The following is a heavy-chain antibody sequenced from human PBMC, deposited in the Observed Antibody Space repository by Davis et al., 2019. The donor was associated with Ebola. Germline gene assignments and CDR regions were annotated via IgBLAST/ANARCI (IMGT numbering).Heavy chain of an antibody. CDR3: ARNNPDVGIVVVVAATYWFDP. CDR2: ISAYNGNT. Sequence: ASVKVSCKASGYTFTSYSISWVRQAPGQGLEWMGWISAYNGNTNYAQKLQGRVTMTTDTSTSTAYMELRSLRSDDTAVYYCARNNPDVGIVVVVAATYWFDPWGQGTLVTVSS. D-gene: IGHD2-15*01. CDR1: GYTFTSYS. V-gene: IGHV1-18*01. J-gene: IGHJ5*02.